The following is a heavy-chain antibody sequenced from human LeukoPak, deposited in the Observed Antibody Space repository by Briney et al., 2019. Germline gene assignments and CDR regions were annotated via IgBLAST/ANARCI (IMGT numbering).Heavy chain of an antibody. J-gene: IGHJ4*02. CDR1: GGTFSSYA. D-gene: IGHD1-26*01. V-gene: IGHV1-69*13. CDR3: AREQHFIFHSGSYPDY. Sequence: SVKVSCKASGGTFSSYAISWVRQAPGQGLEWMGGIIPIFGTANYAQKFQGRVTITADESTSTAYMELSSLRSEDTAVYYCAREQHFIFHSGSYPDYWGQGTLVTVSS. CDR2: IIPIFGTA.